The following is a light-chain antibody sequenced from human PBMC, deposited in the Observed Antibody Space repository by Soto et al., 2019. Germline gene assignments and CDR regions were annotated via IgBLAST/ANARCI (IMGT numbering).Light chain of an antibody. V-gene: IGKV1-27*01. Sequence: DIQMTQSPSSLPASVGDRVTITCRASQGISIYLAWYQQRPGKLPKLLIYAASTLQSGVPSRFSGSGSGTDFTLTISSLQPEDVATYYCQKYNSAPWTFGQGTKVQIK. CDR2: AAS. CDR1: QGISIY. CDR3: QKYNSAPWT. J-gene: IGKJ1*01.